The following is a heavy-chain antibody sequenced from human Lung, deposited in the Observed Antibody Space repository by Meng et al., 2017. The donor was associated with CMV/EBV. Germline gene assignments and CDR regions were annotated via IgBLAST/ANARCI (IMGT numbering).Heavy chain of an antibody. CDR2: ISSTSAYI. CDR1: GFTFSSYR. V-gene: IGHV3-21*01. J-gene: IGHJ4*02. Sequence: GEXXKISCAASGFTFSSYRINWVRQAPGKGLEWVASISSTSAYIYYAESVEGRFIISRDNAKSSLYLTMDNLAVEDTAVYYCATGATLDYWGQGSLVHVSS. CDR3: ATGATLDY. D-gene: IGHD3-10*01.